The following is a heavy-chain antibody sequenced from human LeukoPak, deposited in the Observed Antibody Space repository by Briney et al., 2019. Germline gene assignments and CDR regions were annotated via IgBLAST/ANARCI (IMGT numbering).Heavy chain of an antibody. Sequence: ASVKVSCKASGYNFRSYGIGWVRQAPRQGLERMGWISAGNGNTNYAQKVQGRVTMTTDTSTSTAYMELRSLRSDDTAVYFCTRDLARGYSYGYNAFDIWGEGKMVTVSS. V-gene: IGHV1-18*01. D-gene: IGHD5-18*01. CDR1: GYNFRSYG. CDR2: ISAGNGNT. CDR3: TRDLARGYSYGYNAFDI. J-gene: IGHJ3*02.